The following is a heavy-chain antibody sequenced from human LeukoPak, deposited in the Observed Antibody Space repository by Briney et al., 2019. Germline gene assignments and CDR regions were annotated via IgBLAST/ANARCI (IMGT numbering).Heavy chain of an antibody. Sequence: GGSLRLSCAASGFTFSNFWMNWVRQAPGKGLEWVSSISSSSSYIYYADSVKGRFTISRDNAKNSLYLQMNSLRAEDTAVYYCARHGGLYSSGCNYWGQGTLVTVSS. D-gene: IGHD6-19*01. CDR1: GFTFSNFW. V-gene: IGHV3-21*01. CDR2: ISSSSSYI. J-gene: IGHJ4*02. CDR3: ARHGGLYSSGCNY.